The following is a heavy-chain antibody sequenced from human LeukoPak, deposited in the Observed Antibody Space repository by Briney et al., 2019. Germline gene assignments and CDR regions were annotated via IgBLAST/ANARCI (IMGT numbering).Heavy chain of an antibody. J-gene: IGHJ5*02. CDR1: GFTFTNYA. V-gene: IGHV3-23*01. D-gene: IGHD2-21*02. Sequence: QSGGSLRLSCAASGFTFTNYAMSWVRQAPGKGLEWVSAISGSGDTTYYADSVKGRFTISRDNSNNTLHLQMNSLRAEDTAVYYCAKDTEKGYCGGDCYSSWGQGTLVTVSS. CDR3: AKDTEKGYCGGDCYSS. CDR2: ISGSGDTT.